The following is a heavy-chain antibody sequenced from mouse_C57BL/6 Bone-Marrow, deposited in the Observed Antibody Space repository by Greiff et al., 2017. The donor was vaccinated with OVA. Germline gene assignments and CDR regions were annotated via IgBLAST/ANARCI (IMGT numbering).Heavy chain of an antibody. V-gene: IGHV1-81*01. CDR2: IYPRSGNT. CDR1: GYTFTSYG. J-gene: IGHJ2*01. Sequence: LQESGAELARPGASVKLSCKASGYTFTSYGISWVKQSTGQGLEWIGEIYPRSGNTYYNEKFKGKATLTADKSSSTAYMELRSLTSEDSAVYFCARSTEGFDYWGQGTTLTVSS. D-gene: IGHD3-2*01. CDR3: ARSTEGFDY.